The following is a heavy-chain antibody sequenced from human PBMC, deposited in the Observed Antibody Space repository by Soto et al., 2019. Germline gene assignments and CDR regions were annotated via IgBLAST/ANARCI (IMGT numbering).Heavy chain of an antibody. CDR1: GGSISSSSYY. CDR2: IYYSGST. D-gene: IGHD3-10*01. V-gene: IGHV4-39*02. J-gene: IGHJ4*02. CDR3: ARDSITMVRGVIPLDY. Sequence: SETLSLTCTVSGGSISSSSYYWGWIRQPPGKGLEWIGSIYYSGSTYYNPSLKSRVTISVDTSKNQFSLKLSSVTAADTAVYYCARDSITMVRGVIPLDYWGQGTLVTVSS.